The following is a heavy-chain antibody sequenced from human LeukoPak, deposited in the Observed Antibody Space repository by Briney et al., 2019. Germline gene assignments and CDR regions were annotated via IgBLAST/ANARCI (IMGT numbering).Heavy chain of an antibody. CDR2: ISDTGRKR. J-gene: IGHJ4*02. D-gene: IGHD2-21*02. CDR1: GFSFDTYA. V-gene: IGHV3-23*01. CDR3: AKDHDNGDYYYYFDS. Sequence: GQSLRLSCVASGFSFDTYAMSWVRQAPGKGLEWVSGISDTGRKRYYTDSVKGRFTISRDNSKRTLHLQMNSLRAEDTALYFCAKDHDNGDYYYYFDSWGQGTLVTVSS.